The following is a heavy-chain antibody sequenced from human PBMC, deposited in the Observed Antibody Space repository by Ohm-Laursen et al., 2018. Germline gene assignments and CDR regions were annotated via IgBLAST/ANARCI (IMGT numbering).Heavy chain of an antibody. J-gene: IGHJ6*02. D-gene: IGHD3-10*01. CDR1: GYTFTGYY. Sequence: ASVKVSCKVSGYTFTGYYMHWVRQAPGQGLEWMGWINPNSGGTNYAQKFQGRVTMTRDTSISTAYMELSRLRSDDTAVYYCAREEVYYYGSGAPYYYYYYGMDVWGQGTTVTVSS. V-gene: IGHV1-2*02. CDR2: INPNSGGT. CDR3: AREEVYYYGSGAPYYYYYYGMDV.